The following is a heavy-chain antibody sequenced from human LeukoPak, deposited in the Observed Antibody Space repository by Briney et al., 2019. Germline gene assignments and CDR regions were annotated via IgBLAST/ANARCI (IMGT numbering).Heavy chain of an antibody. CDR3: AKDIYSSGWYGLRYFDL. CDR2: ISGSGGST. CDR1: GFTFSSYA. V-gene: IGHV3-23*01. D-gene: IGHD6-19*01. J-gene: IGHJ2*01. Sequence: GGSLRLSCAASGFTFSSYAMSWVRQAPGKGLEWVSGISGSGGSTYYADSVRGRFTISRDNPKNTLYLQMNSLRAEDTAVYYCAKDIYSSGWYGLRYFDLWGRGTLVTVSS.